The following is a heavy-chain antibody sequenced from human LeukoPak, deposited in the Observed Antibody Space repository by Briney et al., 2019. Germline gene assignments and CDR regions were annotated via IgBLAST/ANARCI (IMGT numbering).Heavy chain of an antibody. Sequence: SVKVSCKASGGTFSSYVITWVRQAPGQGLEWMGGIIPIFDTTYYAQKFQGRVTMTRDTSTSTVYMELSSLRSEDTAVYYCARETDCSSTSCYAGGAFEIWGQGTMVTVSS. J-gene: IGHJ3*02. CDR1: GGTFSSYV. D-gene: IGHD2-2*01. CDR2: IIPIFDTT. CDR3: ARETDCSSTSCYAGGAFEI. V-gene: IGHV1-69*05.